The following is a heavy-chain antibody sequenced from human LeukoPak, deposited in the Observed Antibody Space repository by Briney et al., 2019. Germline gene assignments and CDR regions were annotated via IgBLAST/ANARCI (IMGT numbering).Heavy chain of an antibody. CDR1: GFTFSRYD. CDR2: ITIAGDT. CDR3: ARTTVTTGPYWYFDL. V-gene: IGHV3-13*01. J-gene: IGHJ2*01. Sequence: GGSLRLSCAASGFTFSRYDMHWVRHAAGKGLEWVSAITIAGDTYYPGSVKGRFTISRENAKNSLYLQMNSLRAGDTAVYYCARTTVTTGPYWYFDLWGRGALVTVPS. D-gene: IGHD4-17*01.